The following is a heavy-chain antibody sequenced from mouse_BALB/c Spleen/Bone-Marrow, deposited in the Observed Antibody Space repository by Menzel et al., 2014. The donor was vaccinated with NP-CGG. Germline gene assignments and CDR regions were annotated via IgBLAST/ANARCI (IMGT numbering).Heavy chain of an antibody. Sequence: EVQLQQSGPDLVKPSQSLSLTCTVTGYSITSGYSCHWIRQFPGNKLEWMGYIHYSGSTNYNPSLKSRISITRDTSKNQFFLQLNSVTTEDTATYYCARSTTMTFYWYFDVWGAGTTVTVSS. J-gene: IGHJ1*01. D-gene: IGHD2-4*01. V-gene: IGHV3-1*02. CDR2: IHYSGST. CDR3: ARSTTMTFYWYFDV. CDR1: GYSITSGYS.